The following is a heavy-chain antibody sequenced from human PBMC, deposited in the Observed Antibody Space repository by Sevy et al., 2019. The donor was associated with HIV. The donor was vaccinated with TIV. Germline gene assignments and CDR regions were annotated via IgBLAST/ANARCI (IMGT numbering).Heavy chain of an antibody. D-gene: IGHD3-22*01. Sequence: ASVNVSCKASGGTFSSYAISWVRQAPGQGLEWMGGIIPIFGTANYAQEFQGRVTITADESTSTAYMELSSLRSEDTAVYYCARGGDYYDSSGYYYRWGQGTLVTVSS. CDR2: IIPIFGTA. CDR3: ARGGDYYDSSGYYYR. CDR1: GGTFSSYA. V-gene: IGHV1-69*13. J-gene: IGHJ5*02.